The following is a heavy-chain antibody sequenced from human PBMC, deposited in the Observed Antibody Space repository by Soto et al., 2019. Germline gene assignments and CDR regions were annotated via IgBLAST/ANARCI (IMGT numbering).Heavy chain of an antibody. V-gene: IGHV4-34*01. CDR1: GGSFSGYY. D-gene: IGHD3-3*01. CDR3: AIAGGYDFWSGYSPFYYYYGMDV. CDR2: INHSGST. J-gene: IGHJ6*02. Sequence: PSETLSLTCAVYGGSFSGYYWSWIRQPPGKGLEWIGEINHSGSTNYNPSLKSRVTISVDTSKNQFSLKLSSVTAADTAVYYCAIAGGYDFWSGYSPFYYYYGMDVWGQGTTVTVSS.